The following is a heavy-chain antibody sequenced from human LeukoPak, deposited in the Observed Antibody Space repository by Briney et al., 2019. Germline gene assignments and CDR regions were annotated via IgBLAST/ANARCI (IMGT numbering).Heavy chain of an antibody. J-gene: IGHJ4*02. CDR3: ARLTANHFDY. CDR2: ILNDGSSA. CDR1: GFTFSTYG. Sequence: PGGSLRLSCAASGFTFSTYGMHWVRQAPGKGLEWVAVILNDGSSARYADSVRGRFTTSRDVSRNTLSLQMSSLRPEDSAIYYCARLTANHFDYWGQGTLVTVSS. V-gene: IGHV3-33*05.